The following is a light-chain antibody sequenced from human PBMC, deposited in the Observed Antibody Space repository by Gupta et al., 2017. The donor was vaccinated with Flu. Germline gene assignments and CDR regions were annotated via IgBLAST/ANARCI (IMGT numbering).Light chain of an antibody. CDR3: AAWDDSLSGHYV. J-gene: IGLJ1*01. Sequence: SNNGSNEVNWYQQRPGTAPKLRIYGNSQRPSGVPDRFSGSKSGTSASLAISGLQSEDEADYYCAAWDDSLSGHYVFGTGTKVTVL. CDR1: SNNGSNE. V-gene: IGLV1-44*01. CDR2: GNS.